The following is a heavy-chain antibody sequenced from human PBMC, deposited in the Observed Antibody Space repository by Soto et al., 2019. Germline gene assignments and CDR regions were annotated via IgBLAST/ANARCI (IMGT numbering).Heavy chain of an antibody. CDR3: AKGRYDFWSPYYFDS. CDR1: GLNFDDFA. J-gene: IGHJ4*02. D-gene: IGHD3-3*01. V-gene: IGHV3-9*01. Sequence: PGGFLRLSCVVPGLNFDDFAMHWVRQAPGKGLEWVSGITWNSRVLAYADSVKGRFTISRDNARNSLYLQMDSLRDEDTALYYCAKGRYDFWSPYYFDSWGQGTLVTVSP. CDR2: ITWNSRVL.